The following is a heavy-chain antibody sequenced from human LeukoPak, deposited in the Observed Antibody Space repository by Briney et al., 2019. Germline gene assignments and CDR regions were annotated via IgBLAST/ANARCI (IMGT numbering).Heavy chain of an antibody. V-gene: IGHV4-61*02. D-gene: IGHD2-2*02. CDR3: ARSPEHRGIPAAIMHYYYYMDV. CDR2: IYTSGST. J-gene: IGHJ6*03. Sequence: KSSQTLSLTCTVSGGSISSGSYYWSWIRQPAGKGLEWIGRIYTSGSTNYNPSLKSRVTISVDTSKNQFSLKLSSVTAADTAVYYCARSPEHRGIPAAIMHYYYYMDVWGKGTTVTISS. CDR1: GGSISSGSYY.